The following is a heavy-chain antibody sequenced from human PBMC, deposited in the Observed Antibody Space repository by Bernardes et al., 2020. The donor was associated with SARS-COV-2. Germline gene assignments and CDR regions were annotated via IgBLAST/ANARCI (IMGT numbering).Heavy chain of an antibody. D-gene: IGHD3-9*01. V-gene: IGHV3-11*01. CDR1: GFTFSDYY. Sequence: GGSLRLSCAASGFTFSDYYMSWIRQAPGKGLEWVSYISSSGSTIYYADSVKGRFTISRDNAKNSLYLQMNSLRAEDTAVYYCVSMGAYDILTGYYSLLPGVDVWGQGTTVTVSS. CDR3: VSMGAYDILTGYYSLLPGVDV. J-gene: IGHJ6*02. CDR2: ISSSGSTI.